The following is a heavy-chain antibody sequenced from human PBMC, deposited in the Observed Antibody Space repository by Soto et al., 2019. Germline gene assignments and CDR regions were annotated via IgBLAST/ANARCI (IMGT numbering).Heavy chain of an antibody. D-gene: IGHD6-6*01. Sequence: GASVKVSCKASGGTFSSSAVQWVRQARGQRLEWIGWIVVGSGNTNYAQKFQERVTITRDMSTSTAYMELSSLRSEDTAVYYRAAGGYHSSSLIYYYYGMDVWGQGTTVTVSS. CDR3: AAGGYHSSSLIYYYYGMDV. CDR2: IVVGSGNT. CDR1: GGTFSSSA. V-gene: IGHV1-58*01. J-gene: IGHJ6*02.